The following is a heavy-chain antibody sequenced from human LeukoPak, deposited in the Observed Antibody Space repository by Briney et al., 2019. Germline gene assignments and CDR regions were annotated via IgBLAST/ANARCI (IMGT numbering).Heavy chain of an antibody. Sequence: PSETLSLTCTVFGGSISSSTFYWGWIRQPPGKGLEWIGYIYYSGSTNYNPSLKSRVTISVDTSKNQFSLKLSSVTAADTAVYYCARGHYYDSSGYGRTAFDYWGQGTLVTVSS. CDR3: ARGHYYDSSGYGRTAFDY. D-gene: IGHD3-22*01. CDR2: IYYSGST. V-gene: IGHV4-61*05. J-gene: IGHJ4*02. CDR1: GGSISSSTFY.